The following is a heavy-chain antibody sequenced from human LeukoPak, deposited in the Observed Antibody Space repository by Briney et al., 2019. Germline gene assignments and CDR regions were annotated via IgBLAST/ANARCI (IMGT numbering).Heavy chain of an antibody. CDR1: GGTFSSYA. J-gene: IGHJ1*01. CDR3: ASGTYYYDSSGSEGPEYFQH. V-gene: IGHV1-69*05. Sequence: SVKVSCKASGGTFSSYAISWVRQAPGQGLEWMGGIIPIFVTANYAQKFQGRVTITTDESTSTAYMELSSLRSEDTAVYYCASGTYYYDSSGSEGPEYFQHWGQGTLVTVSS. CDR2: IIPIFVTA. D-gene: IGHD3-22*01.